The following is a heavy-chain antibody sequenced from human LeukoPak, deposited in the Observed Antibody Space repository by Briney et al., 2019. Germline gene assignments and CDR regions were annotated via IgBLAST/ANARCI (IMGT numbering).Heavy chain of an antibody. V-gene: IGHV1-2*04. J-gene: IGHJ4*02. CDR3: ARESIAAAAPFDY. D-gene: IGHD6-13*01. Sequence: ASVKVSCKASGYTFTSYYMHWVRQAPGQGLEWMGWINPNSGGTNYAQKFQGWVTMTRDTSISTAYMELSRLRSDDTAVYYCARESIAAAAPFDYWGQGTLVTVSS. CDR1: GYTFTSYY. CDR2: INPNSGGT.